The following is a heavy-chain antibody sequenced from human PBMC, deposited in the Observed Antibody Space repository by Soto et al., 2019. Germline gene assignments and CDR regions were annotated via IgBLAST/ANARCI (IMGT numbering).Heavy chain of an antibody. CDR3: AKSYSWPEWELLKWYYYYGMDV. Sequence: GGSLRLSXAASGFTFSSYGMHWVRQAPGKGLEWVAVISCDGSNKYYADSVKGRFTISRDNSKNTLYLQMNSLRAEDTAVYYCAKSYSWPEWELLKWYYYYGMDVWGQGTTVTVSS. J-gene: IGHJ6*02. CDR2: ISCDGSNK. CDR1: GFTFSSYG. D-gene: IGHD1-26*01. V-gene: IGHV3-30*18.